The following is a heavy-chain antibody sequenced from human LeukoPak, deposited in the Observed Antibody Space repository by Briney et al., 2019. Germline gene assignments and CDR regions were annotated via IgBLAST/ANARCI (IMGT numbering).Heavy chain of an antibody. J-gene: IGHJ5*02. CDR3: ITWRWFDP. CDR2: IKSKTDGGTA. V-gene: IGHV3-15*01. Sequence: GGSLRLSCAASGFXFPNTWMSWVRQAPGKGLEWVGRIKSKTDGGTADYAAPGKGRFTISRDDSQNTMYLQMNSLKTEDTAVYYCITWRWFDPWGQGTLVTVSS. CDR1: GFXFPNTW.